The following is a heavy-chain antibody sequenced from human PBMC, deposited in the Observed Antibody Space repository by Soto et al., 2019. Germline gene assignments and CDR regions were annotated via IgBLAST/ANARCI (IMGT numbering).Heavy chain of an antibody. CDR2: IIPIFGTA. CDR1: VGTFSSYA. Sequence: AVPLPSKASVGTFSSYAISWVRLAPGQGLEWMGGIIPIFGTANYAQKFQGRVTITADKSTSTAYMELSRLRSEDTAVYYCARDGKYRSSRVDYWDQGSPLTVS. CDR3: ARDGKYRSSRVDY. V-gene: IGHV1-69*06. J-gene: IGHJ4*02. D-gene: IGHD6-6*01.